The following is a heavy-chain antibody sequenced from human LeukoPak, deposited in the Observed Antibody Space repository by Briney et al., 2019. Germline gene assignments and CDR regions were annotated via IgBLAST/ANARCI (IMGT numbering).Heavy chain of an antibody. CDR2: ISSNGGST. Sequence: GGSLRLSCAASGFTFSSYAMHWVRQAPGKGLEYVSAISSNGGSTYYANSVKGRFTISRGNSKNTLYLQMGSLRAEDMAVYYCAREFRPSRYSIAAVKYYFDYWGQGTLVTVSS. J-gene: IGHJ4*02. CDR3: AREFRPSRYSIAAVKYYFDY. CDR1: GFTFSSYA. V-gene: IGHV3-64*01. D-gene: IGHD6-6*01.